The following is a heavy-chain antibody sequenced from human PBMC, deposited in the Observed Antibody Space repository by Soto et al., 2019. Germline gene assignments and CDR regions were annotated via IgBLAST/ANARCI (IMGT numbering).Heavy chain of an antibody. D-gene: IGHD3-10*01. Sequence: EVQLLDSGGGLVQPGGSLRLSCAASGFIFSNYAMSWVRQAPGKGLEWVSAISGSGGDTFYVGSVKGRFTISRDNSKKTLSLQMNSLRAEDTATYYCEKDAGRGGGSGLDCWGQGTLVTVSS. CDR2: ISGSGGDT. CDR1: GFIFSNYA. J-gene: IGHJ4*02. CDR3: EKDAGRGGGSGLDC. V-gene: IGHV3-23*01.